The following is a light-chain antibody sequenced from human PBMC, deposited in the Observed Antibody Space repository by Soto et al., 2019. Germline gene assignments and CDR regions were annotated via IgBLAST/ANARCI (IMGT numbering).Light chain of an antibody. CDR3: SSYAGSNNLVV. Sequence: QSVLTQPPSASGSPGQSVTISCTGTSSDVGSYNYVSWYQQHPGKAPKLMIYEVSERPSGVPDRFSGSKSGNTASLTVSGLQAEDEADYYCSSYAGSNNLVVFGGGTKVTVL. J-gene: IGLJ2*01. V-gene: IGLV2-8*01. CDR1: SSDVGSYNY. CDR2: EVS.